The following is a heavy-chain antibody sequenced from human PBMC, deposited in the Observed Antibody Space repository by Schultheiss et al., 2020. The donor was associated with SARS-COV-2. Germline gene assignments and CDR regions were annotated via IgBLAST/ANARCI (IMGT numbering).Heavy chain of an antibody. J-gene: IGHJ4*02. V-gene: IGHV4-59*02. CDR1: GVSVSTYC. D-gene: IGHD2-15*01. Sequence: SETLSLTCTVSGVSVSTYCWNWIRQPPGKGLEWIGAISYGGNTNYNPSLKSRVTISVDTSKNQFSLKLSSVTAADTAVYYCARDVVATEYWGQGTLVTVSS. CDR3: ARDVVATEY. CDR2: ISYGGNT.